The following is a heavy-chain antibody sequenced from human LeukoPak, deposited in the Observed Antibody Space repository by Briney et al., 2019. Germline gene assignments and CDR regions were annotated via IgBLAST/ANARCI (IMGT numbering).Heavy chain of an antibody. J-gene: IGHJ3*02. CDR3: AMPRRDGYNSDAFDI. CDR1: GFTFSDYY. V-gene: IGHV3-11*01. CDR2: ISSGSTI. D-gene: IGHD5-24*01. Sequence: GGSLRLSCAASGFTFSDYYMSWIRQAPGKGLEWVSYISSGSTIYYADSVKGRFTISRDNAKNSLYLQMNGLRAEDTAVYYCAMPRRDGYNSDAFDIWGQGTMVTVSS.